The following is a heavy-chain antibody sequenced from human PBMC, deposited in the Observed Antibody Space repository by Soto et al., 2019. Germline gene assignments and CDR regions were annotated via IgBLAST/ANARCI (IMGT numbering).Heavy chain of an antibody. J-gene: IGHJ3*02. CDR3: ARDLDQGCSGGSCYSTGAFDI. Sequence: EVQLVESGGGLVQPGGSLRLSCAASGFTFSNYWMSWVRQAPGKGLEWVANIKQDGNETYYVDSVKGRFTISRDNAKNSLYLHMNSLRAEDTAVYYCARDLDQGCSGGSCYSTGAFDIWGQGTVVTVSS. D-gene: IGHD2-15*01. CDR2: IKQDGNET. CDR1: GFTFSNYW. V-gene: IGHV3-7*01.